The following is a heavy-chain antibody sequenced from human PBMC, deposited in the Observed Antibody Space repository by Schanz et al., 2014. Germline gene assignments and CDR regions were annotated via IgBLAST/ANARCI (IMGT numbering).Heavy chain of an antibody. V-gene: IGHV3-23*04. CDR1: GFTFSSYG. Sequence: EVHLVESGGGLVKRGGSLRLSCAASGFTFSSYGMHWVRQAPGKGLEWVSAISGSGGSTYYADSVKGRFTISRDNSKNILYLQRNSLRAEDTAVYYCAKARRKSNCSGGRCFHYSYYGMDVWGQGTTVTVSS. CDR2: ISGSGGST. CDR3: AKARRKSNCSGGRCFHYSYYGMDV. D-gene: IGHD2-15*01. J-gene: IGHJ6*02.